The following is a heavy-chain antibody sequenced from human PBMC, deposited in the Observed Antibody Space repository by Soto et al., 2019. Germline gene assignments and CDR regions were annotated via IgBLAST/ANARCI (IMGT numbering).Heavy chain of an antibody. CDR2: IKNKNDGGTI. V-gene: IGHV3-15*07. CDR1: GFSFKNAW. J-gene: IGHJ4*01. Sequence: EVELVESGGGLVKPGGSLTLSCAASGFSFKNAWMNWVRQAPGKGLEWVGRIKNKNDGGTIDYAAFVKVRFTSSRDATENTLYLHMNDLKTEDSAVYFCTGLWFGEIDNYWGQGSLVTVSS. D-gene: IGHD3-10*01. CDR3: TGLWFGEIDNY.